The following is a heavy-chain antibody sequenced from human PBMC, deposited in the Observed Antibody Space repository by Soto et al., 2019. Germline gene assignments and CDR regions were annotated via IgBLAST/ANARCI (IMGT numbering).Heavy chain of an antibody. V-gene: IGHV4-30-4*08. J-gene: IGHJ6*02. CDR3: ARYPADVYGDWFYYYYGMDV. CDR1: GGSISSADYY. D-gene: IGHD4-17*01. CDR2: IYYSGST. Sequence: SETLSLTCSVSGGSISSADYYWSWIRQHPGKGLEWIGYIYYSGSTYYNPSLKSRVTISVDTSKNQFSLKLSSVTAADTAVYYCARYPADVYGDWFYYYYGMDVWGQGTTVTVSS.